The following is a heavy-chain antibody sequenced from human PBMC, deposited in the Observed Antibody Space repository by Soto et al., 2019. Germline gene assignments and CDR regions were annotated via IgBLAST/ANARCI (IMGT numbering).Heavy chain of an antibody. D-gene: IGHD3-22*01. CDR1: GFTFSSYG. V-gene: IGHV3-30*18. CDR2: ISGGGSNK. J-gene: IGHJ4*02. Sequence: PGGSLRLSCAASGFTFSSYGMHWVRQAPGKGLEWVAAISGGGSNKYYADSVKGRFTISRDNSKNTLYLQMNSLRAEDTAVYYCAKDPYYDSSGYSGRAFDYWGQGTLVTVSS. CDR3: AKDPYYDSSGYSGRAFDY.